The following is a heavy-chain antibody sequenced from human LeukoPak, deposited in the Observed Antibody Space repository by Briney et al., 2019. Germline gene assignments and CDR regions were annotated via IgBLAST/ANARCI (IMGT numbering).Heavy chain of an antibody. V-gene: IGHV4-30-2*01. CDR1: GGSISSGGYS. CDR2: IYHSGST. CDR3: ARDRRYYYGSGSYYMRCFDY. J-gene: IGHJ4*02. Sequence: SQTLSLTCAVSGGSISSGGYSWSWIRQPPGKGLEWIGYIYHSGSTYYNPSLKSRVTISVDRSKNQFSLKLSSVTAADTAVYYCARDRRYYYGSGSYYMRCFDYWGQGTLVTVSS. D-gene: IGHD3-10*01.